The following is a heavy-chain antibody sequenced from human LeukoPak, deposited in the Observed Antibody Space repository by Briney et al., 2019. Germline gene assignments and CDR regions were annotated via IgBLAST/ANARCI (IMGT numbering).Heavy chain of an antibody. D-gene: IGHD1-1*01. V-gene: IGHV3-7*01. CDR2: IKQDGSQR. Sequence: GGSLRLSCAASGFSFSNYWMSWVRQAPGKGLEWVANIKQDGSQRNYVDSVKGRFTISRDNAKNSLYLQMNSLRDEDTAVYYCARSWNDYWGQGTLVTVSS. J-gene: IGHJ4*02. CDR1: GFSFSNYW. CDR3: ARSWNDY.